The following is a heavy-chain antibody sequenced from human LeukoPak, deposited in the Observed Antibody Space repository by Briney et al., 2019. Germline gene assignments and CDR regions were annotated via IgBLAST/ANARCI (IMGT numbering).Heavy chain of an antibody. J-gene: IGHJ4*01. V-gene: IGHV4-59*01. CDR1: GGSISSYY. CDR3: AGGSAARPLNY. D-gene: IGHD6-6*01. Sequence: SETLSLTCTVSGGSISSYYWSWIRQPPGKGLEWIGYIYDSGSTNYNPSLKSRVTMSVDTSKNQFSLKLNSVTAADTAVYYCAGGSAARPLNYWGHGTLVTVPS. CDR2: IYDSGST.